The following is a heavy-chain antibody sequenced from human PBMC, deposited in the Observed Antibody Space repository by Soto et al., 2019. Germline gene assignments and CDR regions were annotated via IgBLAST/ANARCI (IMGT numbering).Heavy chain of an antibody. Sequence: EVQLVEAGGGQVKPGGSLRLSCAASDFTFSSHNMNWVRQAPGKGLEWVSSISSSGAYIYYADSMRGRFTISRDNAENSLYLQMSRPRAEDTAVYYWASDYGAYGRVDYWGQGTLVTVSS. CDR1: DFTFSSHN. V-gene: IGHV3-21*01. CDR3: ASDYGAYGRVDY. D-gene: IGHD5-12*01. J-gene: IGHJ4*02. CDR2: ISSSGAYI.